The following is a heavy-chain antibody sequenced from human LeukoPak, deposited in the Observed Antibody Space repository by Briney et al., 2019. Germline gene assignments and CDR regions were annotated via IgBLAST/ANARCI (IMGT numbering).Heavy chain of an antibody. CDR2: IRHDGSGA. V-gene: IGHV3-30*02. J-gene: IGHJ4*02. CDR3: AKDLSGSWSWDY. CDR1: GFTFTHHA. Sequence: GGSRRLSCAASGFTFTHHAMHWVRQAPGKGLDWVAVIRHDGSGANYAESVKGRFTISRDNSKNTLYLQMNSLRVEDTAVYYCAKDLSGSWSWDYWGQGTLVTVSS. D-gene: IGHD1-26*01.